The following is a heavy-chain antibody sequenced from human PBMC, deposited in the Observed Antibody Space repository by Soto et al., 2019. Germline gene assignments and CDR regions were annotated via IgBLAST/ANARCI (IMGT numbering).Heavy chain of an antibody. CDR2: INHSGST. J-gene: IGHJ4*02. CDR3: ARASGPFDY. CDR1: GGSFSGYY. V-gene: IGHV4-34*01. D-gene: IGHD2-8*02. Sequence: LSLTCAVYGGSFSGYYWNWIRQPPGKGLEWIGEINHSGSTNHNPSLKSRVTISVDTSKNQFSLKLSSVTAADTAVYYCARASGPFDYWGQGTLVTVSS.